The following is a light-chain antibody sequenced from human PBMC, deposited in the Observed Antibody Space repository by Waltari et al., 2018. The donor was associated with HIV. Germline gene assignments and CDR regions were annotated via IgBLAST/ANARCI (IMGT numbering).Light chain of an antibody. CDR1: SSNIGAGYD. J-gene: IGLJ2*01. CDR2: GNS. Sequence: QSVLTQPPSVSGAPGQRVTISCTGCSSNIGAGYDVHWYQQLPGTAPKLLIYGNSNRPSGVPDRFSGSKSGTSASLAITGLQAEDEADYYCQSYDSSLSGVVFGGGTKLTVL. V-gene: IGLV1-40*01. CDR3: QSYDSSLSGVV.